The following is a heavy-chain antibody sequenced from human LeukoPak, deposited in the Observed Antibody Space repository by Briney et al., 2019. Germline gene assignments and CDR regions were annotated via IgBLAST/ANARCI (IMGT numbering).Heavy chain of an antibody. CDR2: INHSGST. Sequence: PSETLSLTCAVYGGSFSGYYWSWIRQPPGKGLEWIGEINHSGSTNYNPSLKSRVTISVDTSKNQFSLKLSSVTAADTAVYYCARAGWVLRFSSPRYYYMDVWGKGTTVTVSS. D-gene: IGHD3-3*01. CDR3: ARAGWVLRFSSPRYYYMDV. J-gene: IGHJ6*03. CDR1: GGSFSGYY. V-gene: IGHV4-34*01.